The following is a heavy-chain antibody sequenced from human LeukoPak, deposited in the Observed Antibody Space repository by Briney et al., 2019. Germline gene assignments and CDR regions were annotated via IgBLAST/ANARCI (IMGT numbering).Heavy chain of an antibody. V-gene: IGHV1-69*13. Sequence: ASVTVSYKASGGTFSIYHISCVRLAPGQALEWMGGIIPFFGTTNYAQNFQGRVTITADESTSTAYMELSSLRSEDTAVDYCARNPGCYVHYYFDSWGQGTGVSV. CDR1: GGTFSIYH. D-gene: IGHD2-15*01. CDR2: IIPFFGTT. CDR3: ARNPGCYVHYYFDS. J-gene: IGHJ4*02.